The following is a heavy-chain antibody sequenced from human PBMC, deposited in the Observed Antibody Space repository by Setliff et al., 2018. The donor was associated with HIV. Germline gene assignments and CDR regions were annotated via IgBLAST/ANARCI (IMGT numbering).Heavy chain of an antibody. D-gene: IGHD6-19*01. Sequence: SETLSLTCSVSGGSLSSSYYWAWIRQSPGKGPEWIGTIYYSGTAYYSPSLNGRVTISVDTSNNQFSLSLTSVTAADTAVYHCARHTAPYSSGFYSVAAWFDPWGQGTLVTVSS. CDR3: ARHTAPYSSGFYSVAAWFDP. J-gene: IGHJ5*02. CDR1: GGSLSSSYY. CDR2: IYYSGTA. V-gene: IGHV4-39*01.